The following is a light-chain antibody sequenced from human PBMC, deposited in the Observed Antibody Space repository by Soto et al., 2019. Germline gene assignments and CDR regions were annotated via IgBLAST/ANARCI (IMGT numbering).Light chain of an antibody. V-gene: IGKV3-15*01. CDR2: DAS. CDR1: QSVSRN. J-gene: IGKJ1*01. CDR3: QQYNNWLWT. Sequence: EIVMTQSPATLSVSPGERATLSCRASQSVSRNVAWYQQKPGQAPRLLIHDASTRATGISVRFSGSGSGTEFTLTISSLQSEVFAVYYCQQYNNWLWTFGQGTKVEI.